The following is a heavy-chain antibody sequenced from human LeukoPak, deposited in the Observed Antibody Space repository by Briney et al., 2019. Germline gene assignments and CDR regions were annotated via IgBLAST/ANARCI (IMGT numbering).Heavy chain of an antibody. D-gene: IGHD1-26*01. CDR3: AKGDTTWELPHDY. CDR1: GFTFNNYA. V-gene: IGHV3-23*01. CDR2: ISGSDAGT. J-gene: IGHJ4*02. Sequence: GGSLRLSCAASGFTFNNYAMSWVRQAPGKGLEWVSAISGSDAGTYYADSVKGRFTISRDNSKNTPYLQMNSLRAEDTAVYYCAKGDTTWELPHDYWGQGTLVTVSS.